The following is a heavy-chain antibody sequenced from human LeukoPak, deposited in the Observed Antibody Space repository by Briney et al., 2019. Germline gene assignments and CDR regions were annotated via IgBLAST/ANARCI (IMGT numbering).Heavy chain of an antibody. V-gene: IGHV3-11*01. Sequence: GGSLRLSCEASGFTFSNSAMSWIRQAPGKGLEWVSYISSSGSTIYYADSVKGRFTISRDNAKNSLYLQMNSLRAEDTAVYYCARAGDYYDSSGYDAFDIWGQGTMVTVSS. D-gene: IGHD3-22*01. CDR3: ARAGDYYDSSGYDAFDI. J-gene: IGHJ3*02. CDR2: ISSSGSTI. CDR1: GFTFSNSA.